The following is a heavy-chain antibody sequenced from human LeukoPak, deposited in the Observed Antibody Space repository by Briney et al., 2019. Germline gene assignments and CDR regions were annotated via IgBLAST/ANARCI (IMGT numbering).Heavy chain of an antibody. D-gene: IGHD2-15*01. Sequence: AWGSLRLSCAASGFTFSRYGMHWVRQAPGKGLEWVAFIRYDGSNKYYADSVKGRFTISRDNSKNTLYLQMNSLRAEDTAVYYCARPARLYCSGGSCYAGYYGMDVWGQGTTVTVSS. CDR3: ARPARLYCSGGSCYAGYYGMDV. CDR2: IRYDGSNK. J-gene: IGHJ6*02. V-gene: IGHV3-30*02. CDR1: GFTFSRYG.